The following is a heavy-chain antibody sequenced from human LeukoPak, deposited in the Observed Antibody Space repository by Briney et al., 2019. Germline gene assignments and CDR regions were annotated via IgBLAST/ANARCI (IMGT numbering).Heavy chain of an antibody. CDR2: IGGSGGST. V-gene: IGHV3-23*01. D-gene: IGHD6-6*01. Sequence: PGGSLRLSCAASGFTFSSYALSWVRQAPGRGLEWVSAIGGSGGSTDYADSVKGRFTISRDNSKNTMYLQMTSLGADDTAIYFCAKDLIGRNDLVAARPFPDALDMRGQGTMVTVSS. CDR1: GFTFSSYA. CDR3: AKDLIGRNDLVAARPFPDALDM. J-gene: IGHJ3*02.